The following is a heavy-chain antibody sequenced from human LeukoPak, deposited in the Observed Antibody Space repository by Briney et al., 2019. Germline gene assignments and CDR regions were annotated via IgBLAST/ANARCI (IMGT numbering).Heavy chain of an antibody. CDR2: INHSGST. CDR3: ARGPPLDP. CDR1: GGSFSGYY. V-gene: IGHV4-34*01. J-gene: IGHJ5*02. Sequence: SETLSLTCAVYGGSFSGYYWSWIRQPPGKGLEWIGEINHSGSTNYNPSLKSRVTISVDTSKNQFSLKLSSVTAVDTAVYYCARGPPLDPWGQGTLVTVSS.